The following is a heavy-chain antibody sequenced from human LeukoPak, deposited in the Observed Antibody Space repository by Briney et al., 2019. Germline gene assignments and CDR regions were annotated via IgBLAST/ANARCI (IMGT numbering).Heavy chain of an antibody. V-gene: IGHV3-30*18. CDR1: GFTFSSYG. Sequence: GGSLRLSCAASGFTFSSYGMHWVRQAPGKGLEWVAVISYDGSNKYYADSVKGRFTISRDNSKNTLYLQMNSLRAEDTAVYYCAKPIREGSGSYYNVGFDYWGQGTLVTVSS. CDR2: ISYDGSNK. J-gene: IGHJ4*02. CDR3: AKPIREGSGSYYNVGFDY. D-gene: IGHD3-10*01.